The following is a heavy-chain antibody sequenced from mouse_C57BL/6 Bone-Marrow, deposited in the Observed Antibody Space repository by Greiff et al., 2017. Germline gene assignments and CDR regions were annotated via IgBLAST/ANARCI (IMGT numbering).Heavy chain of an antibody. V-gene: IGHV1-69*02. CDR2: IDPAIGGT. D-gene: IGHD2-3*01. J-gene: IGHJ1*01. CDR1: GYTFTSYW. Sequence: QVQLQQPGAELVRPGASVKLSCKASGYTFTSYWMHWVKQRPGQGLEWIGEIDPAIGGTNYNQKFKGKATVTVDKSSSTAYMQLSSLTSEDSAVYSCASLCDGHYWYFDFWGPGTTLTVSS. CDR3: ASLCDGHYWYFDF.